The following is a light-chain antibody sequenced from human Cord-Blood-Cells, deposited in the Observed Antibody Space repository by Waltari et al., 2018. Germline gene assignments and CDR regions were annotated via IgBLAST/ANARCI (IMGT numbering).Light chain of an antibody. Sequence: QSALTQPASESRCPGHSITFSCPGTSRDGGGHNYVSWYQQHPGKAPKLMIYDVSNRPSGVSNRFSGSKSGNTASLTISGLQAEDEADYYCSSYTSSSTLVVFGGGTKLTVL. CDR2: DVS. J-gene: IGLJ2*01. V-gene: IGLV2-14*01. CDR3: SSYTSSSTLVV. CDR1: SRDGGGHNY.